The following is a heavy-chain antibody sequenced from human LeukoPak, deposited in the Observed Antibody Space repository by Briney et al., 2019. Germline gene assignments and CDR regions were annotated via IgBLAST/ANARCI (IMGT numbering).Heavy chain of an antibody. CDR3: ARGYDYTHNYFYYYMDV. J-gene: IGHJ6*03. CDR1: GFYFRSYG. D-gene: IGHD3-22*01. CDR2: TRSDGSNQ. Sequence: PGGSLRLSCAASGFYFRSYGMPWVRQAPGKGLEWVAVTRSDGSNQYYADSVKGRFTISKDNSKNTVLLQMSSLRAEDTAVYYCARGYDYTHNYFYYYMDVWGKGTTVTVSS. V-gene: IGHV3-33*01.